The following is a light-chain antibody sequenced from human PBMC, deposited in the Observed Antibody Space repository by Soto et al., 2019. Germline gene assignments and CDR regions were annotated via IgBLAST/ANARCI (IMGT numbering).Light chain of an antibody. CDR2: GAS. V-gene: IGKV3-20*01. J-gene: IGKJ1*01. CDR1: QSVRSNF. Sequence: EIVLTQSPGTLSLSQGERATLSCRASQSVRSNFLAWYQQKPGQAPRLLIYGASNRATGIPDRFSGSGSGTDFTLTITTLEPEDFAMYYCQRYDSLRTFGQGTKVEI. CDR3: QRYDSLRT.